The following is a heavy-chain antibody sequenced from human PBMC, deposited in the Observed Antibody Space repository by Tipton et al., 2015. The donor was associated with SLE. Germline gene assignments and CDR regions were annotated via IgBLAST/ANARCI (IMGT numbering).Heavy chain of an antibody. J-gene: IGHJ3*02. CDR2: ISYDGSSK. D-gene: IGHD3-22*01. Sequence: SLRLSCAASGFTFSSYAMHWVRQAPGKGLEWVAVISYDGSSKYYADSVKGRFTISRDNSKNTLYLQMNSLRAEDTAVYYCAREGFTMIVVVHDAFDIWGQGTMVTVSS. V-gene: IGHV3-30-3*01. CDR3: AREGFTMIVVVHDAFDI. CDR1: GFTFSSYA.